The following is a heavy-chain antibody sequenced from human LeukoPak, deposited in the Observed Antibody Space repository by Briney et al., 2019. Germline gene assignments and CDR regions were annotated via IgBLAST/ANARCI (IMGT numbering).Heavy chain of an antibody. CDR1: GGSFSGYY. CDR3: ARGSRSTTVRGVINFGSAYFDY. J-gene: IGHJ4*02. CDR2: INHSGST. D-gene: IGHD3-10*01. V-gene: IGHV4-34*01. Sequence: SETLSLTCAVYGGSFSGYYWSWIRQPPGKGLEWIGEINHSGSTNYNPSLKSRVTISVDTSKNQFSLKLSSVTAADTAVYYCARGSRSTTVRGVINFGSAYFDYWGQGTLVTVSS.